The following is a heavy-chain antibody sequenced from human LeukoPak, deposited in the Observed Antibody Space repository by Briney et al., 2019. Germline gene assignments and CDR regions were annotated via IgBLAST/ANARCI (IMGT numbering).Heavy chain of an antibody. CDR2: INGDGKST. J-gene: IGHJ4*02. D-gene: IGHD4-17*01. V-gene: IGHV3-74*01. CDR1: EFTFSTYF. CDR3: AREHYGLDY. Sequence: PGGSLILSCAASEFTFSTYFMHWVRQAPGKGLVWVSRINGDGKSTTYADSVMGRFTISRDNAKNTLYLQMNSLRAEDTAVYYCAREHYGLDYWGQGTLVTVSS.